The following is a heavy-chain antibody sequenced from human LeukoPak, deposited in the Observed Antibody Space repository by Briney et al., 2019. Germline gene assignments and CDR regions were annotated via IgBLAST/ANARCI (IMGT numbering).Heavy chain of an antibody. CDR2: IYTSGST. J-gene: IGHJ5*02. D-gene: IGHD2-2*01. V-gene: IGHV4-61*02. CDR1: GGSISSGCYY. Sequence: PSQTLSLTCTVSGGSISSGCYYWSWIRQPAGKGLEWIGRIYTSGSTNYNPYLKSRVTISGDTSKNQFSLKLSSVTAADTAVYYCAREPNYCSSTSCYLLNWFDPWGQGTLVTVSS. CDR3: AREPNYCSSTSCYLLNWFDP.